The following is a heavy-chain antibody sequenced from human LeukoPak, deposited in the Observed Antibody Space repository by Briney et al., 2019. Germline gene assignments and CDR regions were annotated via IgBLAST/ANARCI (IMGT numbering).Heavy chain of an antibody. CDR1: GGSISSYY. D-gene: IGHD6-13*01. CDR2: IYYSGST. Sequence: PSETLPLTCTVSGGSISSYYWSWIRQPPGKGLEWIGYIYYSGSTNYNPSLKSRVTISVDTSKNQFSLKLSSVTAADTAVYYCARRTPYSSSWYWYFDLWGRGTLVTVSS. J-gene: IGHJ2*01. V-gene: IGHV4-59*08. CDR3: ARRTPYSSSWYWYFDL.